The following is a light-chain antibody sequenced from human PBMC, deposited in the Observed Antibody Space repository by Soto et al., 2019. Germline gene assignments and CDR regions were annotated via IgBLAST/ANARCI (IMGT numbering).Light chain of an antibody. CDR1: QSVSSSY. J-gene: IGKJ3*01. Sequence: EIVLTQSPGTLSLSPGEGATLSCRASQSVSSSYLAWYQQKPGQAPRLLIYGASSRATGIPDRFSGSGSGTDFTLTISRLEPEDFAVYYCQQYGSSSTFGPGTKVDIK. V-gene: IGKV3-20*01. CDR3: QQYGSSST. CDR2: GAS.